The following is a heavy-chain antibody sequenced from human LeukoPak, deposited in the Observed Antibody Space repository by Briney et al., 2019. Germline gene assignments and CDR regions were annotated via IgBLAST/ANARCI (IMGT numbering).Heavy chain of an antibody. D-gene: IGHD3-10*01. J-gene: IGHJ4*02. Sequence: GGSLRLSCAASGFTFDDYTMHWVRQAPGKGLEWVSLISWDGGNTCYADSVKGRFTISRDNSKNSLYLQMNSLRTEDTALYYCAKTYPSYSHYFDYWGQGTLVTVSS. CDR3: AKTYPSYSHYFDY. V-gene: IGHV3-43*01. CDR1: GFTFDDYT. CDR2: ISWDGGNT.